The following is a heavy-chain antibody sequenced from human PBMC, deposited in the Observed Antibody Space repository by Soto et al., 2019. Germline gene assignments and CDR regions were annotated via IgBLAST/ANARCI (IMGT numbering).Heavy chain of an antibody. CDR2: INTGNGDT. V-gene: IGHV1-3*04. Sequence: QVQLVQSGAEGKKPGASVKLSCKASGYTFNGFTIHWVRQAPGQRLEWMGCINTGNGDTKFPRRFPGRVTLTRDTSAATAYMELSRLRSEDTAVYYCARARFTVVTSRWYFDLWGRGTLVTVSS. CDR3: ARARFTVVTSRWYFDL. D-gene: IGHD2-21*02. J-gene: IGHJ2*01. CDR1: GYTFNGFT.